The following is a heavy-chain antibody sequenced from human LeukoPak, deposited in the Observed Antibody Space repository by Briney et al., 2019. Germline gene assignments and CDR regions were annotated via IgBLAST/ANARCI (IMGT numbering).Heavy chain of an antibody. V-gene: IGHV3-7*01. CDR2: IKQDGSEK. Sequence: KTGGSLRLSCAASGFTFSSYWMRWVRQAPGKGRVWVANIKQDGSEKYYVDTVKGRFTISRDNAQNSLYLQMSSLRAEDTTVYYCAIIVGANTFDYWGQGTLVTVSS. CDR1: GFTFSSYW. CDR3: AIIVGANTFDY. J-gene: IGHJ4*02. D-gene: IGHD1-26*01.